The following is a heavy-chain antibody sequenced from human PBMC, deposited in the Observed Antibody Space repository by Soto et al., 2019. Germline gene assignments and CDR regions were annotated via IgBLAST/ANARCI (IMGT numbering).Heavy chain of an antibody. D-gene: IGHD4-17*01. Sequence: SETLSLTCSVSGGSISSGDYYWSWIRQHPGKGLEWIGFIYSSGSTFYNRTLRSRVAISMDTSKNQFSLRLFSVTAADTAIYYCARDKADGESERVFDYWGQGTLVPVSS. CDR1: GGSISSGDYY. J-gene: IGHJ4*02. CDR2: IYSSGST. V-gene: IGHV4-31*03. CDR3: ARDKADGESERVFDY.